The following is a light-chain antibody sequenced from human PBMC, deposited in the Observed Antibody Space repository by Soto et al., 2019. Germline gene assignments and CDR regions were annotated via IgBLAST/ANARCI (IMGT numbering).Light chain of an antibody. J-gene: IGLJ1*01. Sequence: QSVLTQPSSVSGTPGQGVTISCSGSISNIGNNYVYWFQQLPGTAPKVLSNRNDQRPSGGPDRFSGSKSGTSASLAISGLRSEDEADYYCAAWDDTVRSYGFGTGTKLTVL. CDR1: ISNIGNNY. V-gene: IGLV1-47*01. CDR3: AAWDDTVRSYG. CDR2: RND.